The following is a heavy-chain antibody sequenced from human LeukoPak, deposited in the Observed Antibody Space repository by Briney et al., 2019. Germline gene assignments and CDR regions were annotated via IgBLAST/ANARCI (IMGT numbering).Heavy chain of an antibody. CDR1: GFPFSSHT. J-gene: IGHJ4*02. CDR3: TRDQPFSSFDH. CDR2: IGGTNGYS. D-gene: IGHD6-13*01. Sequence: GGSLKFSCAASGFPFSSHTMNWVRQAPGKGLEWVSSIGGTNGYSFYAHSLKGRFTISRDNAKNSLSLLMNNLRAEDTAVYYCTRDQPFSSFDHWGQGILVTVSS. V-gene: IGHV3-21*01.